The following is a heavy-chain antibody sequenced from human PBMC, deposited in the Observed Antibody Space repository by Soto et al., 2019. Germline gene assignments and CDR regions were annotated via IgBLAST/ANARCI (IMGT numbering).Heavy chain of an antibody. CDR2: ISYDGCNK. CDR1: GFTFSSYA. CDR3: ARDRPDAFDI. V-gene: IGHV3-30-3*01. Sequence: GGSLRLSCAASGFTFSSYAMNWVRQAPGKGLEWVAVISYDGCNKYYADSVKGRFTISRDNSKNTLYLQMNSLRAEDTAVYYCARDRPDAFDIWGQGTMVTVS. J-gene: IGHJ3*02.